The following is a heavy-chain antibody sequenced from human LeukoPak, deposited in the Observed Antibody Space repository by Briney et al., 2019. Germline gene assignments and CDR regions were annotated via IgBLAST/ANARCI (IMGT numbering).Heavy chain of an antibody. CDR1: GGSISSYY. D-gene: IGHD3-3*01. Sequence: SETLSLTCTVSGGSISSYYWSWIRQPPGKGLEWIGYIYYSGSTNYNPSLKSRVTISVDTSKNQFSLKLSSVTAADTAVYYCARVHIGFWSGYYFDYWGQGTLVTVSS. CDR3: ARVHIGFWSGYYFDY. J-gene: IGHJ4*02. V-gene: IGHV4-59*01. CDR2: IYYSGST.